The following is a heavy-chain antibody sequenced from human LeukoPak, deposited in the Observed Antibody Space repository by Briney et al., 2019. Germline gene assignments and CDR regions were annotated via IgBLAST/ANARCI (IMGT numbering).Heavy chain of an antibody. D-gene: IGHD3-16*01. V-gene: IGHV5-51*01. J-gene: IGHJ4*02. CDR1: GYSFTSYW. CDR2: IYPGDSDT. Sequence: KPGESLNISCKGSGYSFTSYWIGWVRQMPGKGLEWMGIIYPGDSDTRYSPSFQGQVTISADKSISTAYLQWSSLKASDTAMYYCARHYYDYVWGSYGIDYWGQGTLVTVSS. CDR3: ARHYYDYVWGSYGIDY.